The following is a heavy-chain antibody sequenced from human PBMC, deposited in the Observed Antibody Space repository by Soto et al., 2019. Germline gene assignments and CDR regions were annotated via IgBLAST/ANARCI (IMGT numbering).Heavy chain of an antibody. D-gene: IGHD4-17*01. Sequence: NPGGSLRLSCAASGFTFSSYSMNWVRQAPGKGLEWVSSISSSSSYIYYADSVKGRFTISRDNAKNSLYLQMNSLRAEDTAVYYCARDRVYDYGDYGDAFDIWGQGTMVTVSS. CDR2: ISSSSSYI. J-gene: IGHJ3*02. V-gene: IGHV3-21*01. CDR3: ARDRVYDYGDYGDAFDI. CDR1: GFTFSSYS.